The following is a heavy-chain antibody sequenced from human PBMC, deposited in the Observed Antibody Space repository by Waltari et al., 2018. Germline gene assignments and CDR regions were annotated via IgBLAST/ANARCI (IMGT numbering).Heavy chain of an antibody. J-gene: IGHJ4*02. CDR2: ISGSGCST. CDR1: GFTFSSYA. CDR3: AKDKSTQYYDILTGLYFDY. D-gene: IGHD3-9*01. V-gene: IGHV3-23*01. Sequence: EVQLLESGGGLVQPGGSLRLSCAASGFTFSSYAMSWVRQAPGKGLEWVSAISGSGCSTYYADSVKGRLTISRDKSKNTLYLQMNSLRAEDTAVYYCAKDKSTQYYDILTGLYFDYWGQGTLVTVSS.